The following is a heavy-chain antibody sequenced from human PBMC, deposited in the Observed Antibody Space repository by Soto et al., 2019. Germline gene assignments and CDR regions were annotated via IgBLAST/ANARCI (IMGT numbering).Heavy chain of an antibody. CDR2: MNPDGSTR. V-gene: IGHV3-74*01. D-gene: IGHD2-21*01. CDR3: ARGGEVGAGQYYLDDS. J-gene: IGHJ4*02. Sequence: EVQLVESGGDLVQPGGSLRLSCEASGFTFSSNWMHWVRQGPGKGLVWVSRMNPDGSTRGYADSVKDRFTISRDNARNTVFLQMSSLRAEDTAVYYCARGGEVGAGQYYLDDSWGQGTLVTVSS. CDR1: GFTFSSNW.